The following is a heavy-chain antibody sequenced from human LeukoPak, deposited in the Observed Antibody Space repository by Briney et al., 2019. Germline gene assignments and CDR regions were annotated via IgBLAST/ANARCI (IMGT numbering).Heavy chain of an antibody. J-gene: IGHJ4*02. Sequence: GRSLRLSCAASGFTFSSYGMHWVRQAPGKGLEWVAVISYDGSNKYYADSVRGRFTISRDNSKNTLYLQMNSLRAEDTAVYYCATTLDRIVGATHFDYWGQGTLVTVSS. CDR2: ISYDGSNK. V-gene: IGHV3-30*03. CDR3: ATTLDRIVGATHFDY. CDR1: GFTFSSYG. D-gene: IGHD1-26*01.